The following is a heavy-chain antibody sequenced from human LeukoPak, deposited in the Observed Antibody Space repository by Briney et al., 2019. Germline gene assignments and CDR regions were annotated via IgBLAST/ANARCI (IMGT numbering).Heavy chain of an antibody. Sequence: SETLSLTCAAYGGSFSGYYWSWIRQPPGKGLEWIGEINHSGSTNYNPSLKSRVTISVDTSKNQFSLKLSSVTAADTAVYYCARGLVVLMVYAKSWFDPWGQGTLVTVSS. CDR3: ARGLVVLMVYAKSWFDP. CDR1: GGSFSGYY. CDR2: INHSGST. J-gene: IGHJ5*02. V-gene: IGHV4-34*01. D-gene: IGHD2-8*01.